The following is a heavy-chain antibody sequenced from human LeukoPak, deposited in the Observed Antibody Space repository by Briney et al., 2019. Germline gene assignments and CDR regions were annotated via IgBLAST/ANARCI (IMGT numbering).Heavy chain of an antibody. CDR2: IFNGGST. CDR1: GGSISSSSYY. V-gene: IGHV4-39*01. D-gene: IGHD1-14*01. Sequence: SETLSLTCTVSGGSISSSSYYWGWIRQPPGKGLEWIGSIFNGGSTYYTPSLKSRVTISVDTSKNQVSLKLNSVTAADTAVYYCARQRTASALPYYYYGMDVWGQGTTVTVSS. J-gene: IGHJ6*02. CDR3: ARQRTASALPYYYYGMDV.